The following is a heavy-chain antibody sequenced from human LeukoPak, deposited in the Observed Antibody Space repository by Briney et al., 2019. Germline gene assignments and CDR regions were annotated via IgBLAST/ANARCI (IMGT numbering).Heavy chain of an antibody. CDR3: AKDAFSFNGVFDALDI. J-gene: IGHJ3*02. CDR2: ISYDGSNK. CDR1: GFTFSSYG. V-gene: IGHV3-30*18. D-gene: IGHD3-3*02. Sequence: GGSLRLSCAASGFTFSSYGMHWVRQAPGKGLEWVAVISYDGSNKYYADSVKGRFTISRDNSKATLYLQMNSLKAEDTAIYYCAKDAFSFNGVFDALDIWGQGTMVTVSS.